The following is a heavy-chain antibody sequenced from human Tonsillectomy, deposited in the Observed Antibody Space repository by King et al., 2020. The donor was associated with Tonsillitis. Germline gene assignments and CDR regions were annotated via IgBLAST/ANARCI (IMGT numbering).Heavy chain of an antibody. V-gene: IGHV3-23*04. J-gene: IGHJ4*02. CDR1: GFTFSSFA. Sequence: VQLVESGGGLVQPGGSLRLSCAASGFTFSSFAMNWVRQAPGKGLEWVSTTSGSGGSTYYADSVKGRLTVSRDNSQNMLYLQMDSLRAEDTAVYYCATGGSGWYGGLDYWGQGTLVTVSS. CDR3: ATGGSGWYGGLDY. D-gene: IGHD6-19*01. CDR2: TSGSGGST.